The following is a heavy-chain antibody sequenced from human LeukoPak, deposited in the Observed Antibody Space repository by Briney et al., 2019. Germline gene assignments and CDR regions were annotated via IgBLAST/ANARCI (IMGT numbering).Heavy chain of an antibody. CDR2: INPNSGGT. CDR3: ARAAAGTGSRGNY. CDR1: GYTFTGYY. J-gene: IGHJ4*02. Sequence: ASVKVSCKASGYTFTGYYMHWVRQAPGQGLERMGRINPNSGGTNYAQKFQGRVTMTRDTSISTAYMELSRLRSDDTAVYYCARAAAGTGSRGNYWGQGTLVTVSS. V-gene: IGHV1-2*06. D-gene: IGHD6-13*01.